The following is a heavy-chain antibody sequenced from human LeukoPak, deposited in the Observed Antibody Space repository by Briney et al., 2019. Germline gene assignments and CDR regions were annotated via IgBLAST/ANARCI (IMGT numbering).Heavy chain of an antibody. Sequence: GASVKVSCKASGYTFTSYYMHWVRQAPGQGLEWMGIINPSGGSTSYAQKFQGRVTMTRDMSTSTVYMELSSLRADDTAVYYCARSRWLDAFDYWGQGTLVTVSS. J-gene: IGHJ4*02. CDR2: INPSGGST. D-gene: IGHD6-19*01. CDR1: GYTFTSYY. V-gene: IGHV1-46*01. CDR3: ARSRWLDAFDY.